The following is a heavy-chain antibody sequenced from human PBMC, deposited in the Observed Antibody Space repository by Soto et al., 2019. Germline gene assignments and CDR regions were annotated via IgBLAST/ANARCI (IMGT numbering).Heavy chain of an antibody. D-gene: IGHD3-3*01. V-gene: IGHV3-48*02. Sequence: AGGSLRLSCAASGFTFSSYSMNWVRQAPGKGLEWVSYISSRSSTIYYADSVKGRFTISRDNAKNSLYLQMNSLRDEDTAVYYCARDRRYDLWSGYYYYYCMDVWGQGPTVTVSS. CDR1: GFTFSSYS. J-gene: IGHJ6*02. CDR2: ISSRSSTI. CDR3: ARDRRYDLWSGYYYYYCMDV.